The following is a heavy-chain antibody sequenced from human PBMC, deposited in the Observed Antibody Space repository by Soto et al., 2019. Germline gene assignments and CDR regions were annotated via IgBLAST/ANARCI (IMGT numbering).Heavy chain of an antibody. CDR3: ARDQYGDYASAFDI. CDR1: VFTFSSYE. V-gene: IGHV3-48*03. CDR2: ISSSGNTI. J-gene: IGHJ3*02. D-gene: IGHD4-17*01. Sequence: PGGSLRLSCAAAVFTFSSYEMNWVRPAPGKGLEWVSHISSSGNTIYYADSVKGRFTISRDNAKNSLYLQMNSLRAEDTAAYYCARDQYGDYASAFDIWGQGTMVTVSS.